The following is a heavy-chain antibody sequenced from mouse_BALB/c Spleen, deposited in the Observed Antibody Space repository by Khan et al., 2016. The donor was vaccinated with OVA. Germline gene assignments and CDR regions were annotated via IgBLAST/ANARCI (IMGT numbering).Heavy chain of an antibody. J-gene: IGHJ3*01. Sequence: QIQLVQSGPGLVAPSQSLSITCTVSGFSLTGYGVNWVRQPPGKGLAWLGMIWGDGSTDYNSVLKSRLSITKDNSKSQVFLKMNSLQTDDTARYYCAREQRLGGFAFWGQGTLVTVSA. CDR2: IWGDGST. V-gene: IGHV2-6-7*01. D-gene: IGHD1-1*02. CDR3: AREQRLGGFAF. CDR1: GFSLTGYG.